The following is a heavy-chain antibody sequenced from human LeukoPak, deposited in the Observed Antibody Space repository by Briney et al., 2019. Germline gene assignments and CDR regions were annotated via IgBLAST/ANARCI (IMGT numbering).Heavy chain of an antibody. V-gene: IGHV1-46*01. Sequence: ASVKVSCKAFGYTFTSYYMHWVRQAPGQGLEWMGIINPSGGSTSYAQKFQGRVTMTRDTSTSTVYMELSSLRSEDTAVYYCARDLRYDFWSGYLYYWGQGTLVAVSS. CDR1: GYTFTSYY. CDR3: ARDLRYDFWSGYLYY. D-gene: IGHD3-3*01. CDR2: INPSGGST. J-gene: IGHJ4*02.